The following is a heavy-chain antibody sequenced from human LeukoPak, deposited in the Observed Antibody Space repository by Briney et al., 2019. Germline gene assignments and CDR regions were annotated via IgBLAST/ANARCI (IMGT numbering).Heavy chain of an antibody. CDR1: GFTISNAW. CDR3: ITTTFKDAFDI. D-gene: IGHD2/OR15-2a*01. Sequence: PGGSLRLSCEASGFTISNAWMSWVRQAPGKGLEWVGRIKSKTDGRTTDYAAPVKGRFTIACDDSKNTLYLQMNSLKTEDTAVYYGITTTFKDAFDIWGEGRMVTVAS. V-gene: IGHV3-15*01. J-gene: IGHJ3*02. CDR2: IKSKTDGRTT.